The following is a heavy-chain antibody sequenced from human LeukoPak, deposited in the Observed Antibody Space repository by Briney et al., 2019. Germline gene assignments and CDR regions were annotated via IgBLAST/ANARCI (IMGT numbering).Heavy chain of an antibody. V-gene: IGHV2-5*01. D-gene: IGHD3-9*01. J-gene: IGHJ4*02. CDR2: IYWNDDK. CDR1: GFSLSTSGVG. Sequence: SGPTLVKPTQTLTLTCTFSGFSLSTSGVGVGWIRQPPGKALEWLALIYWNDDKRYSPSLKSRLTITKDPSKNQVVLTMTNMDPVDTATYYCAHLRGYYDILTGYYYYFDYWGQGTLVTVSS. CDR3: AHLRGYYDILTGYYYYFDY.